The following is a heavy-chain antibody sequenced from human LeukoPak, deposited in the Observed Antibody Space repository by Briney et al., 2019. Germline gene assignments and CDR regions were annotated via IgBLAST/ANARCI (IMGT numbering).Heavy chain of an antibody. Sequence: SQTLSLTCTVSGGSISSGSYYWSWIRQPAGKGLEWIGRIYTSGSTNYNPSLKSRVTISVDTSKNQFSLKLSSVTAADTAVYYCARVYYDFWSGYGDNWFDPWGQGTLVTVSS. D-gene: IGHD3-3*01. V-gene: IGHV4-61*02. J-gene: IGHJ5*02. CDR3: ARVYYDFWSGYGDNWFDP. CDR2: IYTSGST. CDR1: GGSISSGSYY.